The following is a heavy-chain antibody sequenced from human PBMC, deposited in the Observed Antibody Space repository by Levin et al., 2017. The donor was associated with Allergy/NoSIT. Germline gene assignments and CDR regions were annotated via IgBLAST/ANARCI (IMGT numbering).Heavy chain of an antibody. CDR1: GGSISSYY. Sequence: SETLSLTCTVSGGSISSYYWSWIRQPPGKGLEWIGYIYYSGSTNYNPSLKSRVTISVDTSKNQFSLKLSSVTAADTAVYYCARLIGSSATHYYGMDVWGQGTTVTVSS. J-gene: IGHJ6*02. D-gene: IGHD2-2*01. CDR3: ARLIGSSATHYYGMDV. CDR2: IYYSGST. V-gene: IGHV4-59*08.